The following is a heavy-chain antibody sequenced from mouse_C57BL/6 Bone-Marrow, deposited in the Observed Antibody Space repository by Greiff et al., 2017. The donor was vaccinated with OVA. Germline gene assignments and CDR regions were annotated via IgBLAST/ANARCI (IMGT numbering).Heavy chain of an antibody. V-gene: IGHV5-4*01. D-gene: IGHD4-1*01. Sequence: EVMLVESGGGLVKPGGSLKLSCAASGFTFSSYAMSWVRQTPEKRLEWVATISDGGSYTYYPDNVKGRFTISRDNAKNNLYLQMSHLKSEDTAMYDCAREFPPLTLDYWGQGSALTVSS. CDR2: ISDGGSYT. CDR1: GFTFSSYA. J-gene: IGHJ2*01. CDR3: AREFPPLTLDY.